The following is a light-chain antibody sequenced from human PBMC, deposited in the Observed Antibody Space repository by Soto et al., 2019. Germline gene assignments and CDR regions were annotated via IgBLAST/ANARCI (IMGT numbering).Light chain of an antibody. CDR3: QQSYSTPFT. CDR1: QSISTY. J-gene: IGKJ3*01. V-gene: IGKV1-39*01. CDR2: SAT. Sequence: DIQMTQSPSSLSASVRGRVTITCVASQSISTYLNGYEEKAWEVPKVMVQSATSVQSGVRYRVRGSGSGTDFTITIRSLQPEDFGTYYCQQSYSTPFTFAPGTKVDIK.